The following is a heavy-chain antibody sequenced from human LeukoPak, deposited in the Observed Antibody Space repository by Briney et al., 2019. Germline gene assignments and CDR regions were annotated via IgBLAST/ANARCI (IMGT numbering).Heavy chain of an antibody. D-gene: IGHD3-10*01. J-gene: IGHJ4*02. V-gene: IGHV3-49*03. CDR1: GFAFGDYA. Sequence: GGSLRLSCTASGFAFGDYAMSWFRQAPGKGLEWVGFIRSKAYGGTTENAASVKGRFTISRDDSKSIAYLQMNSLKTEDTAVYYCTRAVLWFGELLSDYWGQGTLVTVSS. CDR3: TRAVLWFGELLSDY. CDR2: IRSKAYGGTT.